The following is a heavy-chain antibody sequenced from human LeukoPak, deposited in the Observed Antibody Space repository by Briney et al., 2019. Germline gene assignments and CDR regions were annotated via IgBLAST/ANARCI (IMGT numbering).Heavy chain of an antibody. J-gene: IGHJ4*02. D-gene: IGHD2/OR15-2a*01. CDR1: GNTFTDLS. CDR3: ATDFYRGRQFDY. V-gene: IGHV1-24*01. CDR2: FDPEDVET. Sequence: ASVKVSCKVSGNTFTDLSMNWVRQAPGKGLEWMGGFDPEDVETIYAQKFQGRVTMTEDTSTATAYMELSSLRHDDTAVYYCATDFYRGRQFDYWGQGTLVTVSS.